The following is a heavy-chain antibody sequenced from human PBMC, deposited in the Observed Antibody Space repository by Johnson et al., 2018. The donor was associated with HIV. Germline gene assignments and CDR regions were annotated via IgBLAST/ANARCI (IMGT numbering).Heavy chain of an antibody. CDR1: GFTFDDYG. CDR3: ARDRIRWFRELHDAFDI. V-gene: IGHV3-20*04. CDR2: INWNGGRT. Sequence: VQLVESGGGVVRPGGSLRLSCVASGFTFDDYGMSWVRQAPGKGLEWVSGINWNGGRTGYADSVKGRFTISRDNAKNSLYLQMDSLRAEDRALYYCARDRIRWFRELHDAFDIWGQGTMVTVSS. D-gene: IGHD3-10*01. J-gene: IGHJ3*02.